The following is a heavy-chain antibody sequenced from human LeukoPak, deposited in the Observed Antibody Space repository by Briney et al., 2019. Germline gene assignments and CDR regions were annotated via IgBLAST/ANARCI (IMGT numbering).Heavy chain of an antibody. CDR2: ISSSSSYI. CDR3: VREFYYDSNGLAETPPGYYMDV. Sequence: GGSLRLSCAASGFTFSSYSMNWVRQAPGRGLEWVSSISSSSSYIYYADSVKGRFTISRDNAKNSLYLQMNSLRAEDTAVYYCVREFYYDSNGLAETPPGYYMDVWGKGTTVTVSS. CDR1: GFTFSSYS. J-gene: IGHJ6*03. V-gene: IGHV3-21*01. D-gene: IGHD3-22*01.